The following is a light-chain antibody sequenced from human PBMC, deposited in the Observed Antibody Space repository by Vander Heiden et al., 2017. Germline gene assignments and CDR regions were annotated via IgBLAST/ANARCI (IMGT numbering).Light chain of an antibody. J-gene: IGKJ1*01. CDR2: GAS. V-gene: IGKV3-20*01. Sequence: EIVLTQSPGTLSLSPGERATLSCRASQSVSSSYLAWYQQKPGQAPRLLIYGASSRATGIPDRFSGSGSGTDFTLTISRLEPEDFAVYYCQQYGSSYRTLGKGTKVEIK. CDR1: QSVSSSY. CDR3: QQYGSSYRT.